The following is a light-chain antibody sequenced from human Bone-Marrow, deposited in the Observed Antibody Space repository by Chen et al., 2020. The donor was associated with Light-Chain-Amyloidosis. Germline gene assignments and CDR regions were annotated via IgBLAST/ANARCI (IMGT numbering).Light chain of an antibody. CDR1: ALPTKY. CDR2: RDT. Sequence: SYELTPPPSVAASPGQTARINCSGDALPTKYAYWYQQKPGQAPVLVIHRDTERPSGISERFSGSSSGTTATLTISGVQAEDEADYHCQSADSSGTYEVIFGGGTKLTVL. V-gene: IGLV3-25*03. J-gene: IGLJ2*01. CDR3: QSADSSGTYEVI.